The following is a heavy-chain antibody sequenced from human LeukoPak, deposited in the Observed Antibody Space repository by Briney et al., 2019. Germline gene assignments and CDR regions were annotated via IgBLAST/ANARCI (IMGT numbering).Heavy chain of an antibody. V-gene: IGHV3-15*01. D-gene: IGHD1-7*01. CDR3: TTSVPGTTDY. CDR1: GFTFSSYG. CDR2: IKSKTDGGTT. Sequence: GRSLRLSCAASGFTFSSYGMHWVRQAPGKGLEWVGRIKSKTDGGTTDYAAPVKGRFTISRDDSKNTLYLQMNSLKTEDTAVYYCTTSVPGTTDYWGQGTLVTVSS. J-gene: IGHJ4*02.